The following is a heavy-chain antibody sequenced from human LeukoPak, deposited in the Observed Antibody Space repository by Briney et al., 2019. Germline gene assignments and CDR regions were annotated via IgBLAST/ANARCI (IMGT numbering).Heavy chain of an antibody. J-gene: IGHJ4*02. V-gene: IGHV3-21*01. CDR3: ARDRYDGSGFDY. D-gene: IGHD3-10*01. Sequence: GGSLRLSCAASGFTFSSYSMNWVRQAPGKGLEWVSSISSSSSYIYHADSVKGRFTISRDNAKNSLYLQMNSLRAEDTAVYYCARDRYDGSGFDYWGQGTLVTVSS. CDR2: ISSSSSYI. CDR1: GFTFSSYS.